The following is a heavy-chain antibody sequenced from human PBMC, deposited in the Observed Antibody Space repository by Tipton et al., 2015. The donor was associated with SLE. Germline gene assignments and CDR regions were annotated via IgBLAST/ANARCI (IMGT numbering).Heavy chain of an antibody. CDR1: GGSISSYY. J-gene: IGHJ3*02. CDR3: ARGLGVVVAVAFDI. Sequence: LSLTCTVSGGSISSYYWSWIRQPPGKGLEWIGYIYYSGSTNYNPSLKSRVTISVDTSKNQFSLKLSSVTAADTAVYYCARGLGVVVAVAFDIWGQGTMVTVSS. V-gene: IGHV4-59*12. D-gene: IGHD2-15*01. CDR2: IYYSGST.